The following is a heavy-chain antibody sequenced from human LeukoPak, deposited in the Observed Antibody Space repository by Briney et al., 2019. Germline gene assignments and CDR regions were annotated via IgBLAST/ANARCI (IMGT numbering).Heavy chain of an antibody. V-gene: IGHV3-49*04. CDR2: IRSKAYGGTA. J-gene: IGHJ4*02. CDR1: GFTFGDYA. CDR3: TRLHSERSSWALDY. Sequence: PGRSLRLSCTTSGFTFGDYAMSWVRQPPGKGLEWVGFIRSKAYGGTAEYAAAVKGRFTISRDDSTSIASLKMNSLKSEDTAVYYCTRLHSERSSWALDYWGQGTLVTVSS. D-gene: IGHD6-13*01.